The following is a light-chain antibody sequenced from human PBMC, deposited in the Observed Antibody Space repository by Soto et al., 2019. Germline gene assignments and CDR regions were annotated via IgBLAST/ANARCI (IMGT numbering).Light chain of an antibody. CDR2: KAS. CDR1: QSIDDW. J-gene: IGKJ4*01. CDR3: LQYHSFALT. V-gene: IGKV1-5*03. Sequence: DIQMTQSPSTLSASVGDRVAITCRASQSIDDWLAWHQQKPGKAPKLLIYKASTLESGVPPGFSGSGSGTEFTLTINSLQPDDFATYYCLQYHSFALTFGGGTTVEI.